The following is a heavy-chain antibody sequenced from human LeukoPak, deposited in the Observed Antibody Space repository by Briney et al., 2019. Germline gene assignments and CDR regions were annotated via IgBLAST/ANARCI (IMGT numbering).Heavy chain of an antibody. CDR2: ISGSGGST. Sequence: PGESLRLSCAASGFTFSSYAMSWVRQAPGKGLEWVSAISGSGGSTYYADSVKGRFTISRDNSKNTLYLQMNSLRAEDTAVYYCAKDALLSGGSYPTEGDYWGQGTLVTVSS. D-gene: IGHD1-26*01. CDR3: AKDALLSGGSYPTEGDY. J-gene: IGHJ4*02. CDR1: GFTFSSYA. V-gene: IGHV3-23*01.